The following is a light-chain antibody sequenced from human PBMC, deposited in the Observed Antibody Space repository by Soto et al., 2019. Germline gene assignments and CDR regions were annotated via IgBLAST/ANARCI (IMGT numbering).Light chain of an antibody. Sequence: QSALTQPRSVSGSPGQSVTISCTGTSSDVGGYNYVSWYQQQPGKAPKLMIYDVSKRPSGVPDRFSGSKSGNTASLTISGLQAEDEADYYCCSYAGSYTHVVFGGGTKVTVL. CDR2: DVS. J-gene: IGLJ2*01. CDR1: SSDVGGYNY. CDR3: CSYAGSYTHVV. V-gene: IGLV2-11*01.